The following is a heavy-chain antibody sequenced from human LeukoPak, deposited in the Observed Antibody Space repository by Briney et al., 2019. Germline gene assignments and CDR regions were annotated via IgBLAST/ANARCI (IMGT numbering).Heavy chain of an antibody. J-gene: IGHJ4*02. CDR2: ISSSSSYI. D-gene: IGHD3-16*02. CDR3: AREGVGDYVWGSYRTLGY. V-gene: IGHV3-21*01. CDR1: GFTVSSNY. Sequence: GGSLRLSCAASGFTVSSNYMSWVRQAPGKGLEWVSAISSSSSYIYYADSVKGRFTISRDNAKNSLYLQMNSLRAEDTAVYYCAREGVGDYVWGSYRTLGYWGQGTLVTVSS.